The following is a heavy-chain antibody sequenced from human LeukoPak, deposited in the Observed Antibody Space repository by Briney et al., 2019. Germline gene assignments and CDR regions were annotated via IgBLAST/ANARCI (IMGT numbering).Heavy chain of an antibody. CDR3: ARETLYPTFDY. V-gene: IGHV4-34*01. CDR2: INHSGST. D-gene: IGHD2-8*01. J-gene: IGHJ4*02. CDR1: GGSFSGYY. Sequence: SETLSLTCAVYGGSFSGYYWSWIRQPPGKGLEWIGEINHSGSTNYNPSLKSRVTISVDTSKNQFSLKLSSVTAADTAVCYCARETLYPTFDYWGQGTLVTVSS.